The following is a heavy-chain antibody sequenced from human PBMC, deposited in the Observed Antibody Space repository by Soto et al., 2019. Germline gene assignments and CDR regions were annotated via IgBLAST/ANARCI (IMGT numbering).Heavy chain of an antibody. D-gene: IGHD3-16*01. CDR1: GYTFTSYG. Sequence: QVQLVQSGAEVKKPGASVKVSCKASGYTFTSYGISWVRQAPGQGLEWMGWISAYNGNTNYAQKLQGRVTMTTDTSTGTAYMELRGLRSDDTAVYYCARDGARGENYYYYGMDVWGQGTTVTVSS. V-gene: IGHV1-18*01. CDR3: ARDGARGENYYYYGMDV. J-gene: IGHJ6*02. CDR2: ISAYNGNT.